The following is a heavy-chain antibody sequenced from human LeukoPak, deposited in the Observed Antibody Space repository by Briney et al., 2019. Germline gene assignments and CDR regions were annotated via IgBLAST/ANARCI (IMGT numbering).Heavy chain of an antibody. CDR3: AKGSRLGYCSSTSCPARY. D-gene: IGHD2-2*01. V-gene: IGHV3-30*02. Sequence: GGSLRLSCKASGFTFSSYGMHWVRQAPGKGLEWVTFIRYDGSNKYYADSVKGRFTISRDDSKNTLYLQMNSLRAEDTAVYYCAKGSRLGYCSSTSCPARYWGQGTLVTVSS. CDR2: IRYDGSNK. J-gene: IGHJ4*02. CDR1: GFTFSSYG.